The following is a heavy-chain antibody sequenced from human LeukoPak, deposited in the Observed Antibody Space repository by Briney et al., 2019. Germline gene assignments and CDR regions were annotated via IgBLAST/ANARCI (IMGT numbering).Heavy chain of an antibody. CDR3: AREELGLDY. V-gene: IGHV3-30*03. D-gene: IGHD7-27*01. CDR1: GFTFSSYG. J-gene: IGHJ4*02. Sequence: GGSLRLSCAASGFTFSSYGMHWVRQAPGKGLEWVAVISYDGSSKYYADSVKGRFTISRDNSKNTLYLQMNSLRAEDTAVYYCAREELGLDYWGQGTLVTVSS. CDR2: ISYDGSSK.